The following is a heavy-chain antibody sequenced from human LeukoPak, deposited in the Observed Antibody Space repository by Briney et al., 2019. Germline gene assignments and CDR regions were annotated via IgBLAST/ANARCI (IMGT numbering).Heavy chain of an antibody. D-gene: IGHD4-17*01. J-gene: IGHJ6*02. Sequence: GGSLRLSCAASGFTFDDYTMHWVRQAPGKGREWVSLISWDGGSTYYADSVKGRFTISRDNSKNSLYLQMNSLRTEDTALCYCAKDIGYGDYESLFPISGYYGMDVWGQGTTVTVSS. CDR2: ISWDGGST. CDR3: AKDIGYGDYESLFPISGYYGMDV. V-gene: IGHV3-43*01. CDR1: GFTFDDYT.